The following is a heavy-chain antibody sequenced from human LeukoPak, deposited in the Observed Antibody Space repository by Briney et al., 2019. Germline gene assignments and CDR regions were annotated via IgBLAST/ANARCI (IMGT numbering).Heavy chain of an antibody. D-gene: IGHD2-15*01. CDR1: GYTFTGYY. J-gene: IGHJ4*02. CDR3: ARGIIGYYFDY. Sequence: GASVKVSCKASGYTFTGYYMHWVRQAPGQGLEWMGWINPNSGGTNYAQKFQGRVTMTTDTSTSTAYMELRSLRSDDTAVYYCARGIIGYYFDYWGQGTLVTVSS. CDR2: INPNSGGT. V-gene: IGHV1-2*02.